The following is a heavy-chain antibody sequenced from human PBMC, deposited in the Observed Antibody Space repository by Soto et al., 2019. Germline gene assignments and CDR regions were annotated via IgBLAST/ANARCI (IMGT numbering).Heavy chain of an antibody. CDR3: ARGSFGYASYDGLDV. CDR2: ISPHNGNT. J-gene: IGHJ6*02. D-gene: IGHD5-18*01. Sequence: QLQLVHSGAEVKKPGASVKVSCKASGYTFTNYGVTWVRQAPGQGLECMGWISPHNGNTNYPQKFQGRVTMTTDTSTSTAYMELGVLRSDDTAEDYCARGSFGYASYDGLDVWGHGTTVTVSS. CDR1: GYTFTNYG. V-gene: IGHV1-18*04.